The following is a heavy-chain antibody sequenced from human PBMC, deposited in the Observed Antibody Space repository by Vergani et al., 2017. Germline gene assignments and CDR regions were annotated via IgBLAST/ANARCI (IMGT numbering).Heavy chain of an antibody. V-gene: IGHV5-51*01. J-gene: IGHJ4*02. D-gene: IGHD6-13*01. CDR3: ARQVSGIAAAGLFDY. CDR2: IYPGDSDT. CDR1: GYNFPIHW. Sequence: EVPLVQSGAEVKKPGESLKISCKASGYNFPIHWIGWVRQMPGKGLEWMGVIYPGDSDTRYNPSFQGQVTISADKSISTAYLQWSSLKASDTAMYYCARQVSGIAAAGLFDYWGQGTLVTVSS.